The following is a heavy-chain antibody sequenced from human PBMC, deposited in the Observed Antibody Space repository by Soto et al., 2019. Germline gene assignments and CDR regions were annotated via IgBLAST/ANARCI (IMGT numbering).Heavy chain of an antibody. CDR2: IHHSTGT. Sequence: QVQLQESGPGLVKPSGTLSLTCAVSGASISSSYWWSWVRQPPGKGLEWIGEIHHSTGTNSNPSLKSRVTISVDKSKNQLFLRLTSVTVAETAVYYCARYDGYDMDVWGQGTTVTVSS. J-gene: IGHJ6*02. D-gene: IGHD3-22*01. CDR3: ARYDGYDMDV. CDR1: GASISSSYW. V-gene: IGHV4-4*02.